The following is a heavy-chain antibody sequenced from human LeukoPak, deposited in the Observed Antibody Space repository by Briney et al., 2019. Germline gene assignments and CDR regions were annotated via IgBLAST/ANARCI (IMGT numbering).Heavy chain of an antibody. D-gene: IGHD3-22*01. CDR2: ISWDGTP. V-gene: IGHV3-43*01. J-gene: IGHJ4*02. CDR1: GFTFEDYT. CDR3: VKALSYESRGYVFDY. Sequence: GGSLRLSCAASGFTFEDYTMHWVRQAPGKSLEWVSLISWDGTPYYTDSVKGRFTISRDNSKNSLYLQMDTLRSEDAAFYYCVKALSYESRGYVFDYWGQGTLVTVS.